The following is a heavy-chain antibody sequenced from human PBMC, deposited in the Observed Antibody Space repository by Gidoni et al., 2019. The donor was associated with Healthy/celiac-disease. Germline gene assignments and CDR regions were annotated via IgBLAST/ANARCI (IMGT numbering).Heavy chain of an antibody. Sequence: EVQLVESGGGLVQPGGSLRLSCAASGFTFSLYWMSWVRQAPGKGLEWVANIKQDGSEKYYVDSVKGRFTISRDNAKNSLYLQMNSLRAEDTAVYYCARDWRGYSYAPLQFGGYYYGMDVWGQGTTVTVSS. D-gene: IGHD5-18*01. CDR1: GFTFSLYW. CDR3: ARDWRGYSYAPLQFGGYYYGMDV. V-gene: IGHV3-7*01. CDR2: IKQDGSEK. J-gene: IGHJ6*02.